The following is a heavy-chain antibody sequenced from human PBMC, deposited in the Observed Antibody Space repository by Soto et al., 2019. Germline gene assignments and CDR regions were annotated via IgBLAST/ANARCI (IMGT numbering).Heavy chain of an antibody. D-gene: IGHD6-19*01. Sequence: GGSLRLSCAASGFTFEDYGMNWVRQAPGKGLEWVSSISSSSTIYYADSVKGRFTISRDNAKNSLYLQMNSLRAEDTAVYYCARASPYSSGRVPDYWGQGTLVTVSS. CDR1: GFTFEDYG. CDR3: ARASPYSSGRVPDY. CDR2: ISSSSTI. V-gene: IGHV3-48*04. J-gene: IGHJ4*02.